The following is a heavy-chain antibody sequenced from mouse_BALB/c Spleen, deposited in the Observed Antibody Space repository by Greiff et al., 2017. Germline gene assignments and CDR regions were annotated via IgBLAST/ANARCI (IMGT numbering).Heavy chain of an antibody. J-gene: IGHJ2*01. CDR2: ISDGGSYT. CDR1: GFTFSDYY. D-gene: IGHD1-1*01. V-gene: IGHV5-4*02. CDR3: ARGRYYGSSYVYYFDY. Sequence: EVQVVESGGGLVKPGGSLKLSCAASGFTFSDYYMYWVRQTPEKRLEWVATISDGGSYTYYPDSVKGRFTISRDNAKNNLYLQMSSLKSEDTAMYYCARGRYYGSSYVYYFDYWGQGTTLTVSS.